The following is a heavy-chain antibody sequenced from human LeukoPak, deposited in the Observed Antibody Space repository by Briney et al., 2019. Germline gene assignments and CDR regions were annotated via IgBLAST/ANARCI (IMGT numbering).Heavy chain of an antibody. D-gene: IGHD1-26*01. CDR3: ARVGNEWELLLFGAFDI. CDR2: IIPIFGTA. CDR1: GGTFSSYA. Sequence: SVKVSCKASGGTFSSYAISWVRQAPGQGLEWMGGIIPIFGTANYAQKFQGRVTITADESTSTAYMELSSLRSEDTAVYYCARVGNEWELLLFGAFDIWGQGTMVTVPS. J-gene: IGHJ3*02. V-gene: IGHV1-69*13.